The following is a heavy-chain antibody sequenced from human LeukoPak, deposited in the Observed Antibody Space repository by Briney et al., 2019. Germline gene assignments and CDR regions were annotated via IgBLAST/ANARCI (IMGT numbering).Heavy chain of an antibody. CDR1: GGSISSSSYY. Sequence: SETLSLTCTVSGGSISSSSYYWGWIRQPPGKGLEWIGSIYYSGTTYYNPSLKRRVTISVDTSKNQFSLKMSSVTAADTAVYYCARKPHCSSTICYTAYYYYYYMDVWGKGTTVTVSS. CDR3: ARKPHCSSTICYTAYYYYYYMDV. J-gene: IGHJ6*03. CDR2: IYYSGTT. D-gene: IGHD2-2*02. V-gene: IGHV4-39*01.